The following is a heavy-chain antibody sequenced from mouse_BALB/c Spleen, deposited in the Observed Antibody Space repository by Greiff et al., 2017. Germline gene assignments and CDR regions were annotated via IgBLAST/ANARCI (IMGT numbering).Heavy chain of an antibody. Sequence: EVQRVESGGGLVQPGGSRKLSCAASGFTFSSFGMHWVRQAPEKGLEWVAYISSGSSTIYYADTVKGRFTISRDNPKNTLFLQMTSLRSEDTAMYYCARSHYGSSYGAMDYWGQGTSVTVSS. CDR1: GFTFSSFG. J-gene: IGHJ4*01. CDR3: ARSHYGSSYGAMDY. CDR2: ISSGSSTI. V-gene: IGHV5-17*02. D-gene: IGHD1-1*01.